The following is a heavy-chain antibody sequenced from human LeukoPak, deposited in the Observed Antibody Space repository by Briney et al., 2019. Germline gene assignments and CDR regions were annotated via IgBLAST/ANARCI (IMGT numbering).Heavy chain of an antibody. V-gene: IGHV5-51*01. CDR2: IYPGDSDT. J-gene: IGHJ4*02. Sequence: NLGESLKISCKGSGYSFTSYWIGWVRQMPGKGLEWMGIIYPGDSDTRYSPSFQGQVTISADKSISTAYLQWSSLKASDTAMYYCARRRHGEDYGDYFDYWGQGTLVTVSS. CDR1: GYSFTSYW. D-gene: IGHD4-17*01. CDR3: ARRRHGEDYGDYFDY.